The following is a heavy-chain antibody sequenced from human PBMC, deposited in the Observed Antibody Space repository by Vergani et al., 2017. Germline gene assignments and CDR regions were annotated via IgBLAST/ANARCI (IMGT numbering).Heavy chain of an antibody. CDR2: MDYSGST. J-gene: IGHJ6*04. V-gene: IGHV4-39*01. CDR1: GDSVISTDYH. Sequence: QVQLQESGPGLVKPSETLSLTCTVSGDSVISTDYHWGWIRQPPGKGLEWIGSMDYSGSTSYNPSLESRISISFETPKNQFSLRLTSVTAADTAVYYCAKNPGISTTRHYYAMDVWGKGTTVTVSS. D-gene: IGHD1-1*01. CDR3: AKNPGISTTRHYYAMDV.